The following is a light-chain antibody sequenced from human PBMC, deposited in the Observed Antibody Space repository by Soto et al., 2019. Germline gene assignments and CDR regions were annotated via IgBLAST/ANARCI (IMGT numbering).Light chain of an antibody. CDR2: AAS. CDR3: LQHNNYPPT. V-gene: IGKV1-17*01. CDR1: QDIRID. Sequence: DIQMTQSPSSLSASVGDRVTITCRASQDIRIDLGWFQQKPGKAPKRLIYAASSFQSGVPSRFSGSGSGTGFTLSISSLQPEDFATYYCLQHNNYPPTFGQGTKVEI. J-gene: IGKJ1*01.